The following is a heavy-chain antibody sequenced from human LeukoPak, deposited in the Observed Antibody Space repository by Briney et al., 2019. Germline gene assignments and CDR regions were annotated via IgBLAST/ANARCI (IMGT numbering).Heavy chain of an antibody. V-gene: IGHV4-34*01. J-gene: IGHJ2*01. CDR2: IHYTGAT. CDR1: GGTFRGYY. Sequence: AETLSVTCAVYGGTFRGYYWSWIRQPRGKGLEWIGEIHYTGATNYKPSLKSRVTISGDPSKNQVSLRVSSVTAADTAVYYCARGVLGPYYFDLWGRGTLVTVSS. D-gene: IGHD7-27*01. CDR3: ARGVLGPYYFDL.